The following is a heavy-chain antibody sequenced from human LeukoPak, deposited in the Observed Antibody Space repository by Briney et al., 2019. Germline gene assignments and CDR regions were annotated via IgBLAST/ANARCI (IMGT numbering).Heavy chain of an antibody. CDR3: ARVLQAARKSSGFDY. Sequence: ASVKVSCKASGYTFTSYYMHWVRQAPGQGLEWMGIINPSGGSTSYAQKFQGRVTMTRDMSTSTVYMELSSLRSEDTAVYYCARVLQAARKSSGFDYWGQGTLVTVSS. V-gene: IGHV1-46*01. D-gene: IGHD6-6*01. J-gene: IGHJ4*01. CDR2: INPSGGST. CDR1: GYTFTSYY.